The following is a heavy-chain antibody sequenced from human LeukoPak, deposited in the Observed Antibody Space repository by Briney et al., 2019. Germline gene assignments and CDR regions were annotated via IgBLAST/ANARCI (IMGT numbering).Heavy chain of an antibody. D-gene: IGHD1-26*01. Sequence: SETLSLTCTVSGGSMSTYYWSWIRQPPGKGLEWIGYIHYSGSTSYNPSLRSRVTISGDMSKNQFSLKLSSVIAADTAVYYCARARVGATSDDALDIWGQGTVVTVSS. CDR3: ARARVGATSDDALDI. CDR2: IHYSGST. V-gene: IGHV4-59*01. CDR1: GGSMSTYY. J-gene: IGHJ3*02.